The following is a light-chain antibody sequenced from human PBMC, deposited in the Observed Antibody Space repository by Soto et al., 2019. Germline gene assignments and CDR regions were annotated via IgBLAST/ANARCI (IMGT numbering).Light chain of an antibody. CDR2: DVN. CDR1: NNDVGFYNY. V-gene: IGLV2-11*01. J-gene: IGLJ1*01. Sequence: QSALTQPRSVSGSPGQSVTISCTGTNNDVGFYNYVSWYQQQLGKAPKLLIYDVNKRPSGVPPRFSGSKSANTASLTISGLQAADEADYYCCSYAGSFTYVFGTGTKVTVL. CDR3: CSYAGSFTYV.